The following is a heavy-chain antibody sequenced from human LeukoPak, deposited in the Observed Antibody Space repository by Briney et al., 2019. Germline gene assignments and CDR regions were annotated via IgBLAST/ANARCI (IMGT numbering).Heavy chain of an antibody. CDR1: GGSISSSSYY. CDR2: IYYSGST. CDR3: AILWFGELLSDFDY. J-gene: IGHJ4*02. Sequence: SETLSLTCTASGGSISSSSYYWGWIRQPPGKGLEWIGSIYYSGSTYYNPSLKSRVTISVDTSKNQFSLKLSSVTAADTAVYYCAILWFGELLSDFDYWGQGTLVTVSS. D-gene: IGHD3-10*01. V-gene: IGHV4-39*07.